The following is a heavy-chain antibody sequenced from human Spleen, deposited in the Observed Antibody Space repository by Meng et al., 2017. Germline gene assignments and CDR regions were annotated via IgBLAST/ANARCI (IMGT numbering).Heavy chain of an antibody. D-gene: IGHD6-19*01. V-gene: IGHV3-23*01. CDR1: GFTFSSYA. CDR2: ISGSGGST. J-gene: IGHJ4*01. CDR3: AKDPPRYSSGWYGIDY. Sequence: GESLKISCAASGFTFSSYAMSWVRQAPGKGLEWVSAISGSGGSTYYADSVKGRFTISRDNSKNTLYLQMNSLRAEDTAVYYCAKDPPRYSSGWYGIDYWGHGTLVTVSS.